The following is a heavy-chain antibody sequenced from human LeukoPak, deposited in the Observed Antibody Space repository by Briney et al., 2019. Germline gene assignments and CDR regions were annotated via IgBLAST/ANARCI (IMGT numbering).Heavy chain of an antibody. V-gene: IGHV1-2*02. D-gene: IGHD1-7*01. J-gene: IGHJ3*01. CDR1: GYTFTSYG. CDR2: INPNSGGT. Sequence: ASVKVSCKASGYTFTSYGISWVRQAPGQGLEWMGWINPNSGGTNYAQKFQGRVTMTRDTSISTAYMELSRLRSDDTAVYYCARDTGTGSLIDAFDVWGQGTMVTVSS. CDR3: ARDTGTGSLIDAFDV.